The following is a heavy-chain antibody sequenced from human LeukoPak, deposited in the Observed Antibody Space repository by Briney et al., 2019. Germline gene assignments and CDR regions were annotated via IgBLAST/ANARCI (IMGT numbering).Heavy chain of an antibody. CDR1: GGTFSSYA. CDR2: IIPIFGTA. CDR3: ARDRRFLEWSLRAFDI. D-gene: IGHD3-3*01. V-gene: IGHV1-69*13. Sequence: SVKVSCKASGGTFSSYASSWVRQPPGQGLEWMGGIIPIFGTANYAQKFQGRVTITADESTSTAYMELSSLRSEDTAAYYCARDRRFLEWSLRAFDIWGQGTMVTVSS. J-gene: IGHJ3*02.